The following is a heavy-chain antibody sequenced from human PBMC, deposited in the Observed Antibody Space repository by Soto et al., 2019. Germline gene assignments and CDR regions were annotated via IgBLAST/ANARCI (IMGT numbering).Heavy chain of an antibody. CDR2: IRGYNGDT. Sequence: RASVKVSCKTSGYTFINFGITWVRQAPGQGLEWVGKIRGYNGDTNYAPKLQGRVTMTTDTSTSTAYLELRTLRSDDTAVYYCARALTFFGVVTTDYYYDMDVWGQGTTVTVSS. CDR3: ARALTFFGVVTTDYYYDMDV. D-gene: IGHD3-3*01. V-gene: IGHV1-18*04. J-gene: IGHJ6*02. CDR1: GYTFINFG.